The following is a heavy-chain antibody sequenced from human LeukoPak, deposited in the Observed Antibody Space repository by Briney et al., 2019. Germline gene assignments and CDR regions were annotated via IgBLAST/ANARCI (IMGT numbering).Heavy chain of an antibody. J-gene: IGHJ4*02. CDR1: GFTFSSYS. Sequence: PGGSLRLSCAASGFTFSSYSMNWVRQAPGKGLEWVSYISSSSSTIYCADSVKGRFTISRDNAKNSLYLQMNSLRAEDTAVYYCARIAAAADFDYWGQGTLVTVSS. CDR3: ARIAAAADFDY. V-gene: IGHV3-48*01. CDR2: ISSSSSTI. D-gene: IGHD6-13*01.